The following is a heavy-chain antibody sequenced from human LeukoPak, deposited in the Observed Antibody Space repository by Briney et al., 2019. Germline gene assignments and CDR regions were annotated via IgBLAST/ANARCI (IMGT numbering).Heavy chain of an antibody. CDR3: ARFRRWLGYFDY. J-gene: IGHJ4*02. CDR1: GGSTSNSGFY. V-gene: IGHV4-39*01. Sequence: SETLSLTCTVSGGSTSNSGFYWGWIRQPPGKGLEWIGNVYYIGSTYYNSSLKSRVTMSVDTSKNQFSLKLSSVTAADTAVYYCARFRRWLGYFDYWGQGTLVIVSS. CDR2: VYYIGST. D-gene: IGHD6-19*01.